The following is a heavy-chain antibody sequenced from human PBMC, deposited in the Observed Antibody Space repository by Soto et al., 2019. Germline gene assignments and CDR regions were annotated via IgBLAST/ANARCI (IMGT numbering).Heavy chain of an antibody. CDR1: GGTFSSYA. Sequence: ASVKVSCKASGGTFSSYAISWVRQAPGQGLEWMGGIIPIFGTANYAQKFQGRVTITADESTSTAYMELSSLRSEDTAGYYCARPGAVACSGGSCYPPIIEYFQHWGQGTLVTVSS. D-gene: IGHD2-15*01. CDR3: ARPGAVACSGGSCYPPIIEYFQH. CDR2: IIPIFGTA. J-gene: IGHJ1*01. V-gene: IGHV1-69*13.